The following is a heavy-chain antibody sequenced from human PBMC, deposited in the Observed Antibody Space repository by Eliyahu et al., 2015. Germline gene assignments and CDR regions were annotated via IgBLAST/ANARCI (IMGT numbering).Heavy chain of an antibody. CDR3: ARTPGGFGELLVFQIDAFDI. J-gene: IGHJ3*02. CDR2: IFSXXEK. D-gene: IGHD3-10*01. Sequence: QVTLKESGPVLVKPTETLTLTCTVXXFXLXXARMVVSWIRQPPGKAXEWLAHIFSXXEKSYSTSLKSRLTISKDTSKSQVVLTMTNMDPVDTATYYCARTPGGFGELLVFQIDAFDIWGQGTMVTVSS. V-gene: IGHV2-26*01. CDR1: XFXLXXARMV.